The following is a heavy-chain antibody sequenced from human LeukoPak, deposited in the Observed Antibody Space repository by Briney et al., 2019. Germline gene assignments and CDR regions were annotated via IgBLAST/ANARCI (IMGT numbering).Heavy chain of an antibody. CDR3: AGHYYYYGMDV. J-gene: IGHJ6*02. V-gene: IGHV4-34*01. CDR1: GGSFSGYY. CDR2: INHSGST. Sequence: SETLSLTCAVYGGSFSGYYWSWIRQPPGKGLEWIGEINHSGSTNYNPSLKSRVTISVDTSKNQFSLKLSSVTAADTAVYYCAGHYYYYGMDVWGQGTTVTVSS.